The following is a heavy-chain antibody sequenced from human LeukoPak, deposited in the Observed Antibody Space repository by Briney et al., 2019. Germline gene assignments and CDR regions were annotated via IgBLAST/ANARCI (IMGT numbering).Heavy chain of an antibody. V-gene: IGHV1-18*01. D-gene: IGHD3-3*01. CDR1: GYTFTSYG. CDR3: ARDYDFWSGFGRSDAFDI. J-gene: IGHJ3*02. Sequence: ASVKVSCKASGYTFTSYGISWVRQAPGQGLEWMGWISAYNGNTNYAQKLQGRVTMTTDTSTSTAYMELRSLRSDDTAVYYCARDYDFWSGFGRSDAFDIWGQGTMVTVSS. CDR2: ISAYNGNT.